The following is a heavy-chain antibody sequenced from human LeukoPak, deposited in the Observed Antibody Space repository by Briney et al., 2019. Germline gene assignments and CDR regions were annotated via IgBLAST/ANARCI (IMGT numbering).Heavy chain of an antibody. Sequence: GGSLRLSCAASGFTFSGSAMHWVRQASGKGLEWVGRIRSKANSYATAYAASEKGRFTISRDDSKNTAYLQMNSLKTEDTAVYYCTRGIAAAGTLGVQHWGQGTLVTVSS. CDR3: TRGIAAAGTLGVQH. V-gene: IGHV3-73*01. J-gene: IGHJ1*01. D-gene: IGHD6-13*01. CDR1: GFTFSGSA. CDR2: IRSKANSYAT.